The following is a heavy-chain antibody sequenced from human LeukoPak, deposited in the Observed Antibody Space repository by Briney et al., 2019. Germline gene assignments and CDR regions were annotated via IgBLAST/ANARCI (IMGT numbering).Heavy chain of an antibody. CDR2: IYYSGST. Sequence: PSETLSLTCTVSGGSISSSSYYCGWIRQPPGKGLEWIGTIYYSGSTYYSPSLKSRVTISVDKSKNQFSLKLSSVTAADTAVYYCARLYCSGGSCYGDWFDPWGQGTLVTVSS. CDR1: GGSISSSSYY. D-gene: IGHD2-15*01. J-gene: IGHJ5*02. V-gene: IGHV4-39*07. CDR3: ARLYCSGGSCYGDWFDP.